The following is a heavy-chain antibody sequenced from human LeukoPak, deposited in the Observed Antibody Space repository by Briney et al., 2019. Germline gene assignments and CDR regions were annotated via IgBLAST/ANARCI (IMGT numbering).Heavy chain of an antibody. V-gene: IGHV3-21*01. CDR1: GFTFSSYS. CDR3: ARPDKLWSGYSCDS. Sequence: SGGSLRLSCAASGFTFSSYSMDWVRQAPGKGLEWVSSITGSSSYVYYADSVKGRFTISRDNAKNSLYLQMNSLRAEDTAVYYCARPDKLWSGYSCDSWGQGTLDSVST. CDR2: ITGSSSYV. J-gene: IGHJ4*02. D-gene: IGHD3-3*01.